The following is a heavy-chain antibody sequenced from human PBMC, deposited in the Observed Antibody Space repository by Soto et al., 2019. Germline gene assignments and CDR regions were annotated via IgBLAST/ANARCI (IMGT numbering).Heavy chain of an antibody. J-gene: IGHJ4*02. V-gene: IGHV4-39*01. Sequence: QLQLQESDPGLVKPSETLSLTCTVSGGSISSSSYYWGWIRQPPGKGLEWIGSIYYSGSTYYNPSLKSRVTISVDTSKNQFSLKLSSVTAADTAVYYCARLHGSGSYSDYWGQGTLVTVSS. CDR2: IYYSGST. CDR3: ARLHGSGSYSDY. D-gene: IGHD3-10*01. CDR1: GGSISSSSYY.